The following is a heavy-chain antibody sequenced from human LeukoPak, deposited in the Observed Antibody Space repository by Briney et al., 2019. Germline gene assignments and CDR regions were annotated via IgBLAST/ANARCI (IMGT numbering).Heavy chain of an antibody. CDR2: IRYDGSSN. D-gene: IGHD3-22*01. J-gene: IGHJ4*02. Sequence: GGSLRLSCAASGFTFSSYEMNWVRQAPGKGLEWVAFIRYDGSSNYYADSVKGRFTISRDNSRSTLYLQMNSLRDEDTAVYYCAKEEVISGNHGVYFDYWGQGTLVTVSS. V-gene: IGHV3-30*02. CDR1: GFTFSSYE. CDR3: AKEEVISGNHGVYFDY.